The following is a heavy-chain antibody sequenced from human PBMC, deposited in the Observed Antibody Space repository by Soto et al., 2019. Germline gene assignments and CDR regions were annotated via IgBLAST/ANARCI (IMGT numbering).Heavy chain of an antibody. D-gene: IGHD2-15*01. CDR3: AKGSRGSGLNLYFDL. V-gene: IGHV3-30*18. CDR1: GFTFSTHG. Sequence: QVQLVESGGGVVQPGRSLRLSCAASGFTFSTHGMHWVRQAPGKGLEWVTVISYDGSNEYYADSVKGRFTISRDNSKNTLYLQMNSLRAEDTAVYYCAKGSRGSGLNLYFDLWGRGTLVTVSS. CDR2: ISYDGSNE. J-gene: IGHJ2*01.